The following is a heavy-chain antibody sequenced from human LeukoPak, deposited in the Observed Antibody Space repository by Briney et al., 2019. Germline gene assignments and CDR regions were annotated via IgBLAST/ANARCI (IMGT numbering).Heavy chain of an antibody. V-gene: IGHV5-51*01. CDR3: ARGSRVFAHYDSSGYYSAFDI. J-gene: IGHJ3*02. D-gene: IGHD3-22*01. Sequence: GESLKISCKGSGYRFSSNWIGWVRQMPGKGLEWMGIIYPGDSDTRYSPSFQGQVTISADKSISTAYLQWSSLKASDTAMYYCARGSRVFAHYDSSGYYSAFDIWGQGTMVTVSS. CDR1: GYRFSSNW. CDR2: IYPGDSDT.